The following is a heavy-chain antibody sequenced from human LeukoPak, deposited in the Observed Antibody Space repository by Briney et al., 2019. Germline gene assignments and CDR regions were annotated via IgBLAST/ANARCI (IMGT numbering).Heavy chain of an antibody. V-gene: IGHV3-21*01. CDR2: ISSSSSYI. J-gene: IGHJ6*03. CDR1: GFTFSSYS. CDR3: ARDSSAGKDYYYYYMDV. Sequence: GGSLRLSCAASGFTFSSYSMNWVRQAPGKGLEWVSSISSSSSYIYYADSVKGRFTISRDNAKNSLYLQMNSLRAEDTAVYYCARDSSAGKDYYYYYMDVWGKGTTVTVSS. D-gene: IGHD6-13*01.